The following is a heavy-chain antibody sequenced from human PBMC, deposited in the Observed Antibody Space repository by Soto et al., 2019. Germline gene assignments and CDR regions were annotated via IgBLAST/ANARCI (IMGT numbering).Heavy chain of an antibody. V-gene: IGHV4-34*01. CDR1: GGSFSGYY. J-gene: IGHJ4*02. D-gene: IGHD6-19*01. Sequence: PSETLSLTCTVSGGSFSGYYWSWIRQSPGKGLEWIGEINHSGSASQNPSLESRVSISVDKSKNQFSLKLTSVTAADTAVYYCARGKWLDNDWGQGTPVTVSS. CDR2: INHSGSA. CDR3: ARGKWLDND.